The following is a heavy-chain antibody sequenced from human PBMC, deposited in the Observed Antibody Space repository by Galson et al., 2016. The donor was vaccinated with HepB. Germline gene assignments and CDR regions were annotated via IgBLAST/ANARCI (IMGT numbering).Heavy chain of an antibody. V-gene: IGHV4-31*11. Sequence: TLSLTCDVYGGSVSSGGYYWSWIRQHPGKGLEWIGYIYHSGSTYYNPSLKSRVTISVDTSKNQFSLKLSSVTAADTAVYFCARDRSSGSGSFGYWGQGTLVTVSS. CDR1: GGSVSSGGYY. J-gene: IGHJ4*02. D-gene: IGHD3-10*01. CDR2: IYHSGST. CDR3: ARDRSSGSGSFGY.